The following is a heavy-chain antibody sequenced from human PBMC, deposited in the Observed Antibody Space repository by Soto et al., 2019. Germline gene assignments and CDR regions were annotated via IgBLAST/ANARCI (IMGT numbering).Heavy chain of an antibody. CDR1: GLTFCNAW. J-gene: IGHJ4*02. D-gene: IGHD7-27*01. CDR2: IKNNNDAATP. CDR3: TTGWGF. V-gene: IGHV3-15*07. Sequence: PGGSLRLSCAASGLTFCNAWMNWVRQAPGKGLEWVGRIKNNNDAATPDYASPVKGRFTISRDDSKNTLYLHMNSLEPEDTAMYYCTTGWGFWGQGTPVTVSS.